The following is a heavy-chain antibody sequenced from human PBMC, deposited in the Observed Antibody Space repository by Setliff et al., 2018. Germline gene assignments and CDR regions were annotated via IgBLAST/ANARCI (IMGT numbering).Heavy chain of an antibody. V-gene: IGHV4-61*02. CDR3: ARHLWGRYMAESSDYFDY. D-gene: IGHD3-3*02. CDR2: IFPTGTT. J-gene: IGHJ4*02. Sequence: PSETLSLTCTVSGDSITSGSVYWSWIRQPAGKGLEWIGRIFPTGTTNYNPDLKSRVTMSVDTSKKRFSLMLGSVTAADTAVYYCARHLWGRYMAESSDYFDYWGQGSLVTVSS. CDR1: GDSITSGSVY.